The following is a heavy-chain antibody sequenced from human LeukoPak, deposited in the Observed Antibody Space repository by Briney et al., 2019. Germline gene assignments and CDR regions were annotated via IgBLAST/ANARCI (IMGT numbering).Heavy chain of an antibody. D-gene: IGHD2-15*01. J-gene: IGHJ4*02. CDR3: ARELSL. Sequence: XXRQAPGKGLEWVSSISSSSSYIYYADSVKGRFTISRDNAKNSLYLQMNSLRAEDTAVYYCARELSLWGQGTLVTVSS. CDR2: ISSSSSYI. V-gene: IGHV3-21*01.